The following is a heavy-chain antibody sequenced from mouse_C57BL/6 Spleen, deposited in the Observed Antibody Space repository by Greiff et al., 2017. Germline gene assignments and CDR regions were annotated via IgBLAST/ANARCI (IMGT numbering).Heavy chain of an antibody. CDR3: ARNYGSSYGDY. D-gene: IGHD1-1*01. Sequence: EVLLVESGGGLVKPGGSLKLSCAASGFTFSDYGMQWVRQAPEKGLEWVAYISSGSSTIYYADTVKGRFTISRDNAKNTLFLQMTSLRSEDTAMYYCARNYGSSYGDYWGQGTTHTVSS. J-gene: IGHJ2*01. CDR2: ISSGSSTI. CDR1: GFTFSDYG. V-gene: IGHV5-17*01.